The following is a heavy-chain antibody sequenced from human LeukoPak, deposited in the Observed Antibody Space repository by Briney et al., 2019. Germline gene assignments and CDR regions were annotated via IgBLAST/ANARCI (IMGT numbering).Heavy chain of an antibody. CDR1: GYSISSGYY. Sequence: SETLSLTRTVSGYSISSGYYWGWIRQPPGKGLEWIGSIYHSGSTYYNPSLKSRVTISVDTSKNQFSLKLSSVTAADTAVYYCARVVGATTTPFDYWGQGTLVTVSS. J-gene: IGHJ4*02. D-gene: IGHD1-26*01. CDR2: IYHSGST. CDR3: ARVVGATTTPFDY. V-gene: IGHV4-38-2*02.